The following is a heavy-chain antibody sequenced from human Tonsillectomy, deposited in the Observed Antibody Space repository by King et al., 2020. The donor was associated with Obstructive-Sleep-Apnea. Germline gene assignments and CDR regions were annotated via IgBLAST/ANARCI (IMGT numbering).Heavy chain of an antibody. CDR3: AKDLISRYDILTGYYGFDP. J-gene: IGHJ5*02. V-gene: IGHV3-23*04. D-gene: IGHD3-9*01. CDR2: IRGSGGST. CDR1: GFTFSSYA. Sequence: VQLVESGGGLVQPGGSLRLSCAASGFTFSSYAMNWVRQAPGKGLEWVSAIRGSGGSTYYADSVKGRFTISRDNSEKTLYLQMNSLRAEDTAVYYCAKDLISRYDILTGYYGFDPWGQGTLVTVSS.